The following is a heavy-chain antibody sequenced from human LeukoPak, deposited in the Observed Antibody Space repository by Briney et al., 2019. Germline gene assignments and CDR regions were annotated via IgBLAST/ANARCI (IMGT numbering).Heavy chain of an antibody. Sequence: PSETLSLTCTVSGGSISNYYWSWIRQPPGKGLEWIGYIYYSGSTNYNPSLKSRVTMSVDTSKNQFSLKLSSVTAADTAVYYCARDCRVYSSSPTQYYYYYYYMDVWGKGTTVTIPS. J-gene: IGHJ6*03. CDR1: GGSISNYY. V-gene: IGHV4-59*12. CDR3: ARDCRVYSSSPTQYYYYYYYMDV. D-gene: IGHD6-13*01. CDR2: IYYSGST.